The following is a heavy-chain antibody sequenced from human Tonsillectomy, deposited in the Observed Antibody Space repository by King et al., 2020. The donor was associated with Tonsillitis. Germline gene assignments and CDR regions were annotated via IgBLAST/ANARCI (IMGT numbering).Heavy chain of an antibody. D-gene: IGHD3-22*01. Sequence: VQLVESGGGLVQPGGSLRLSCAASGFTFSSYWMHWVRQAPGKGLVWVSRINSDGSSTNYADSVKGRFTISRDNAKNTLYLQMNSLRAEDTAVYYCARGGWGYYSSGYYPFEYWGQGTLVTVPS. CDR2: INSDGSST. CDR3: ARGGWGYYSSGYYPFEY. J-gene: IGHJ4*02. CDR1: GFTFSSYW. V-gene: IGHV3-74*01.